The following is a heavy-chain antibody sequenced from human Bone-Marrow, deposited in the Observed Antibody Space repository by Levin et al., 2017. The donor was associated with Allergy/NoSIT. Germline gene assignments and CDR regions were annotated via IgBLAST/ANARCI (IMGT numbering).Heavy chain of an antibody. Sequence: EASVKVSCKASGYTFTSYGISWVRQAPGQGLEGMGWISAYNGNTNYAQKLQGRVTMTTDTSTSTAYMELRSLRSDDTAVYYCARTHGVVVVAAYRGWFDPWGQGTLVTVSS. CDR1: GYTFTSYG. J-gene: IGHJ5*02. D-gene: IGHD2-15*01. CDR3: ARTHGVVVVAAYRGWFDP. V-gene: IGHV1-18*01. CDR2: ISAYNGNT.